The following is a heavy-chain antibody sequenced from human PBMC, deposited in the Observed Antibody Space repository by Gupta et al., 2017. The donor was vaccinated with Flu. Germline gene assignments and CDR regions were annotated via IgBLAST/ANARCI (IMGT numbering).Heavy chain of an antibody. CDR2: ISDSGNYA. CDR1: AFTFSDYP. Sequence: QVHLVASGGGLVQPGGSLIPCCAPSAFTFSDYPITWIRNAPGKGLEWVSYISDSGNYANYADSVKGRFAISRDNAQNSLFLQMNSLGVEDTAVYYCASSTKHVRGQPALIFDSWGQGTLVTVSS. CDR3: ASSTKHVRGQPALIFDS. D-gene: IGHD2-8*01. J-gene: IGHJ4*02. V-gene: IGHV3-11*05.